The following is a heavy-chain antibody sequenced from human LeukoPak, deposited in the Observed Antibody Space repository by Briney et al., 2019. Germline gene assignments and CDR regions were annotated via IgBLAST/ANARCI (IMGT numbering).Heavy chain of an antibody. CDR3: AVQGNYDSSGYQFDY. J-gene: IGHJ4*02. V-gene: IGHV1-46*01. CDR1: GYTFSSYY. CDR2: INPSGGST. Sequence: ASVKVCCKASGYTFSSYYMHWVRQAPGQGLEWMGIINPSGGSTSYAQKFQGRVAMTRDTSTSTVYMELSSLRSEDTAVYYCAVQGNYDSSGYQFDYWGQGTLVTVSS. D-gene: IGHD3-22*01.